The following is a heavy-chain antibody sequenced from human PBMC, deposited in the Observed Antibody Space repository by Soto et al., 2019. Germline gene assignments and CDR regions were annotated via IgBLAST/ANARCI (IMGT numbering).Heavy chain of an antibody. J-gene: IGHJ4*02. CDR3: ASVTDY. CDR1: GGSISRGGYS. CDR2: MYHSGST. V-gene: IGHV4-30-2*01. Sequence: SETLSLTCGVSGGSISRGGYSWSWIRQPPGKGLEWIGYMYHSGSTYYNPSLKSRVTISIDRSKNQFSLKLSSVTAADTAVYYCASVTDYWGQGILVTVPS.